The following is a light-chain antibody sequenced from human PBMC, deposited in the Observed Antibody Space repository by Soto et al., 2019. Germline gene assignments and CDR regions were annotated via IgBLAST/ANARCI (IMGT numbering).Light chain of an antibody. V-gene: IGKV2-28*01. CDR2: LGS. CDR3: MQALQTPYT. Sequence: DIVMTQSPLSLPVTPGEPASISCRSSQSLLHSNGYNYLDWYMQKPGQSPQLLIYLGSNRASGVPDRFIGSGSGTDFTLTISRVEAEDVGVYYCMQALQTPYTFGQGTKLEIK. CDR1: QSLLHSNGYNY. J-gene: IGKJ2*01.